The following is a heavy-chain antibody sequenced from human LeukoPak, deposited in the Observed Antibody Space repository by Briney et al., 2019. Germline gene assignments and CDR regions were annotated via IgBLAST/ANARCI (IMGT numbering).Heavy chain of an antibody. CDR1: GGSFSGYY. CDR3: ARGLYGNYYGSGSYYFDY. Sequence: SETLSLTCAVYGGSFSGYYWSWIRQPPGKGLEWIGEINHSGSTNYNPPLKSRVTISVDTSKNQFSLKLSSVTAADTAVYYCARGLYGNYYGSGSYYFDYWGQGTLVTVSS. J-gene: IGHJ4*02. D-gene: IGHD3-10*01. CDR2: INHSGST. V-gene: IGHV4-34*01.